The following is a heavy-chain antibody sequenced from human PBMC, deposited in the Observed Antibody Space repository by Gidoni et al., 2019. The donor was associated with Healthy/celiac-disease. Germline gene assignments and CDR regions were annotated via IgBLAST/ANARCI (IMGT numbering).Heavy chain of an antibody. Sequence: QVQLVQSGAEVKKPGSSVKVSCKASGGTFSSYAISWVRQAPGQGLEWMGGIIPIFGTANYAQKFQGRVTITADKSTSTAYMELSSLRSEDTAVYYCARGGGVTMIVVGRGYYYMDVWGKGTTVTVSS. D-gene: IGHD3-22*01. J-gene: IGHJ6*03. CDR1: GGTFSSYA. CDR2: IIPIFGTA. V-gene: IGHV1-69*06. CDR3: ARGGGVTMIVVGRGYYYMDV.